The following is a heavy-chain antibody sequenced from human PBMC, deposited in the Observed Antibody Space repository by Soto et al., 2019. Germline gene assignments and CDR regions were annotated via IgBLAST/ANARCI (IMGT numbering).Heavy chain of an antibody. V-gene: IGHV3-48*01. CDR2: ISSSSSTI. Sequence: PVESRRLSFADSGFTFRSYTMNWVRQAPGKGLEWVSYISSSSSTIYYADSVKGRFTISRDNAKNSLYLQMNSLRAEDTAVYYCARETPNSSGYDYWGQGT. D-gene: IGHD6-19*01. CDR3: ARETPNSSGYDY. J-gene: IGHJ4*02. CDR1: GFTFRSYT.